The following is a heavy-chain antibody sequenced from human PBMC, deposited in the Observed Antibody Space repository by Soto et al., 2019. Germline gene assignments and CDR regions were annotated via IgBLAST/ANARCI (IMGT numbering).Heavy chain of an antibody. CDR2: ISYDGSNK. CDR3: ARGDGEHDSYGDF. D-gene: IGHD5-18*01. V-gene: IGHV3-30-3*01. J-gene: IGHJ4*02. Sequence: GGSLRLSCAASGFTFSSYPMHWVRQAPGKGLEWVALISYDGSNKYYADSVKGRFTISRDNSKNTLYLQMNSLRAEDTAVYYCARGDGEHDSYGDFWGQGTPVTVSS. CDR1: GFTFSSYP.